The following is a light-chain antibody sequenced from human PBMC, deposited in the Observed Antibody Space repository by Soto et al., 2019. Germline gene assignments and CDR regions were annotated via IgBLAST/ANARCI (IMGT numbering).Light chain of an antibody. CDR2: DVS. CDR3: CSYAGSYTPRYV. J-gene: IGLJ1*01. Sequence: QSALTQPRSVSGSPGQSVTISCTGTSSDVGGYNYVSWYQQHPGKAPKLMIYDVSKRPSGVPDRFSGSKSGNTASLTISGLQAEDAADYYCCSYAGSYTPRYVFGTGTKVTVL. V-gene: IGLV2-11*01. CDR1: SSDVGGYNY.